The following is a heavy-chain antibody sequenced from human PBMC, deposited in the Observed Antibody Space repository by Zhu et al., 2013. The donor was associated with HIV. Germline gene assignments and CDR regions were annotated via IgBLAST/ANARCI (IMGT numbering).Heavy chain of an antibody. CDR1: GFTFDDYA. V-gene: IGHV3-9*01. J-gene: IGHJ6*02. CDR3: AKDICSRTRCYEAYYYYYGMDV. D-gene: IGHD2-2*01. CDR2: ISWNSGTI. Sequence: EVQLVESGGGVVQPGRSLRLSCAASGFTFDDYAMHWVRQAPGKGLEWVSGISWNSGTIGYADSVKGRFTISRDNAKNSLYLQMNSLRAEDTALYYCAKDICSRTRCYEAYYYYYGMDVWGQGTTVTVSS.